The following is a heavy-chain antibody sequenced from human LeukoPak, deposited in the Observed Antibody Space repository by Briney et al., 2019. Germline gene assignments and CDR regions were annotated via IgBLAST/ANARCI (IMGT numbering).Heavy chain of an antibody. J-gene: IGHJ5*02. CDR1: GFTFSNYS. CDR2: ISGSSSYI. D-gene: IGHD6-19*01. V-gene: IGHV3-21*01. Sequence: GGSLRLSCAASGFTFSNYSMNWVRQAPGKGLEWVSSISGSSSYIYYADSLKGRFTISRDNAKNSLYLQMNSLTAEDTALYYCARGYGGWSSWGQGTLVTVSS. CDR3: ARGYGGWSS.